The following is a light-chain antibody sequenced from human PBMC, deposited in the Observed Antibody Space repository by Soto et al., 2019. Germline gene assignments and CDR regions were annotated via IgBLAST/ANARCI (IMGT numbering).Light chain of an antibody. CDR1: QSVIKY. CDR3: QQGYTSPWT. J-gene: IGKJ1*01. CDR2: AAS. V-gene: IGKV1-39*01. Sequence: DIQMTQSPSSLSASVGDRVTITCRASQSVIKYLHWYQQKPGKVPRLLIYAASNLQTGVPSRFSGSGSGADFTLTISSLQPEDLGSYFCQQGYTSPWTFGPGTKVELQ.